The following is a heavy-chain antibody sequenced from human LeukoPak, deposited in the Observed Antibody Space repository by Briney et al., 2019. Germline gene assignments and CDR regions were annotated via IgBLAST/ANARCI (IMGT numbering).Heavy chain of an antibody. CDR2: IYPGDSDT. V-gene: IGHV5-51*01. D-gene: IGHD7-27*01. J-gene: IGHJ4*02. CDR1: GYXFTNYW. Sequence: GESLKISCKASGYXFTNYWICWVRQLPGEGLEWMGIIYPGDSDTRYSPSFQGQVTISADNSINTAYLQWSSLKASDTAIYYCARRLTAEVWGQGTLVTVSS. CDR3: ARRLTAEV.